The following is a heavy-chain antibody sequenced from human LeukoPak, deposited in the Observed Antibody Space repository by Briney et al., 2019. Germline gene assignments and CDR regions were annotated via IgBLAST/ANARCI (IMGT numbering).Heavy chain of an antibody. CDR3: ARPYDSSGYYYYYAMGV. D-gene: IGHD3-22*01. CDR2: ISSSSSYI. CDR1: GFTFIDYS. V-gene: IGHV3-21*01. J-gene: IGHJ6*02. Sequence: GGSLRLSCAASGFTFIDYSMNWVRQAPGKGLEWVSSISSSSSYIHYADSVKGRFTISRDNAENSLSLQMNSLRAEDTAVYYCARPYDSSGYYYYYAMGVWGQGTTVTVSS.